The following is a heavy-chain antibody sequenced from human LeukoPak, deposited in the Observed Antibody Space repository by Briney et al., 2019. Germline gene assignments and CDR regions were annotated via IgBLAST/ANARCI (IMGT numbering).Heavy chain of an antibody. CDR1: GFTFSSYA. V-gene: IGHV3-30-3*01. D-gene: IGHD3/OR15-3a*01. J-gene: IGHJ4*02. Sequence: GGSLRLSCAASGFTFSSYAMHWVRQAPGKGLEWVAVISYDGSNKYYADSVKGRFTISRDNAKNSLYLQMNSLRAEDTAVYYCAKSSWTDYYLSYFDYWGQGTLVTVSS. CDR2: ISYDGSNK. CDR3: AKSSWTDYYLSYFDY.